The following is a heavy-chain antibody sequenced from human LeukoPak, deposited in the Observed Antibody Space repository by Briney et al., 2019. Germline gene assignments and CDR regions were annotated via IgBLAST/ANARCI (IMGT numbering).Heavy chain of an antibody. J-gene: IGHJ4*02. CDR3: AKDRRSNGD. CDR2: ISGSGGST. Sequence: GGSLRLSCAAPGFTFSSYAISWVRQAPGKGLEWVSAISGSGGSTYHADSVKGRFTISRDNSKNTLYLQMNSLRAEDTAVYYCAKDRRSNGDWGQGTLVTVSS. D-gene: IGHD4-17*01. V-gene: IGHV3-23*01. CDR1: GFTFSSYA.